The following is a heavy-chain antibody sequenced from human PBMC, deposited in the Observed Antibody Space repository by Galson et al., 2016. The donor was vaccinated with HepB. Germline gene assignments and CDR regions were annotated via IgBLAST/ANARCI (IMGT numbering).Heavy chain of an antibody. V-gene: IGHV4-59*01. D-gene: IGHD1-1*01. CDR2: LHYSGGT. Sequence: SETLSLTCTVSGVSITSNYWSWFRQTPGKRPEWIGYLHYSGGTNYNPSLKSRVTISVDTPKNLLSLSLTSVTAADTALYFCARGLCSGNVRYIGPDVWGQGTLVTVSS. CDR1: GVSITSNY. J-gene: IGHJ4*02. CDR3: ARGLCSGNVRYIGPDV.